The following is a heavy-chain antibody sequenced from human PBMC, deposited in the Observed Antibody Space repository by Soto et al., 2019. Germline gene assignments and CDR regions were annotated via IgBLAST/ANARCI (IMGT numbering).Heavy chain of an antibody. V-gene: IGHV3-30*18. CDR3: AKGDRIAAAGHFDY. CDR2: ISHDGSNK. D-gene: IGHD6-13*01. Sequence: GGSLRLSCAASGFTFSSYGMHWVRQAPGKGLERVSVISHDGSNKYYADSVKGRFTISRDNSKNTLYLQMNSLRAEDTVVYFCAKGDRIAAAGHFDYWGQGTLVTVSS. J-gene: IGHJ4*02. CDR1: GFTFSSYG.